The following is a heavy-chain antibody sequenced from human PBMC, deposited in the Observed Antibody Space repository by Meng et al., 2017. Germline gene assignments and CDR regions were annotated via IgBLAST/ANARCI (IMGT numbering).Heavy chain of an antibody. D-gene: IGHD2/OR15-2a*01. V-gene: IGHV3-11*04. CDR3: ARDHGFLNWFDP. Sequence: GTMDGAGGGLVKGGGSLRSSCASSRFTFRDYYMTWIRQAPGKGLEWVSSISTTGSSIYYADSVKGRFSISRDNAENSLYLQINSLRVEDTAVYYCARDHGFLNWFDPWGQGTLVTVSS. J-gene: IGHJ5*02. CDR1: RFTFRDYY. CDR2: ISTTGSSI.